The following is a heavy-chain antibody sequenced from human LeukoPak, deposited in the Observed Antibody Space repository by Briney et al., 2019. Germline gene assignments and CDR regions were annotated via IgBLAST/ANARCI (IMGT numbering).Heavy chain of an antibody. Sequence: PGGSLRLSCAASGFNFSSYSMNWVRQAPGKGLEWVSSISSSSSFRYYADSVKGRFTISRDDAKNSLYLQMDSLRAEDTAVYYCAKDRVGYSSSSFDYWGPGTLVTVSS. V-gene: IGHV3-21*01. D-gene: IGHD6-6*01. CDR2: ISSSSSFR. J-gene: IGHJ4*02. CDR3: AKDRVGYSSSSFDY. CDR1: GFNFSSYS.